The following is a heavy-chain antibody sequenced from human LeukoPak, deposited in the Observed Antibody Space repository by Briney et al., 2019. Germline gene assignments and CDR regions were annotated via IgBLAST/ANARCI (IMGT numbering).Heavy chain of an antibody. Sequence: ASVTVSFTASGYTFTFYYIHWVRQAPGQGLEWMGWINPNSGGTNYAQKFQGRVTMTRDTSITTAYMELSRLRSDDTAMYYCARTWGLASCAGDCLHDAFDIWGQGTMVTVSS. J-gene: IGHJ3*02. CDR1: GYTFTFYY. V-gene: IGHV1-2*02. D-gene: IGHD2-21*02. CDR3: ARTWGLASCAGDCLHDAFDI. CDR2: INPNSGGT.